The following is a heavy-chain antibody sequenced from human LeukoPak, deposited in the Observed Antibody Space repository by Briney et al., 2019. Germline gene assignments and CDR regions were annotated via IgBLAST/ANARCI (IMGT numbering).Heavy chain of an antibody. V-gene: IGHV1-8*01. CDR3: ARALAAAGTDDAFDI. CDR2: MNPNSGNT. D-gene: IGHD6-13*01. Sequence: ASVKVPCKASGYTFTSYDINWVRQATGQGLEWMGWMNPNSGNTGYAQKFQGRVTMTRNTSISTAYMELSSLRSEDTAVYYCARALAAAGTDDAFDIWGQGTMVTVSS. CDR1: GYTFTSYD. J-gene: IGHJ3*02.